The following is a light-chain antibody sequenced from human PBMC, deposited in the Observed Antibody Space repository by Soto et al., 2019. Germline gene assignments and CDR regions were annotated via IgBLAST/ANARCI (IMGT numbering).Light chain of an antibody. Sequence: QSALTQPASVSGSPGQSITISCTGTSSDVGGYNYVSWFQQHPGKAPNLMIYDVYRRPSGVSYRFSGSKSGNTASLTISGLQDEDEADYYCSSYTTRSTVVFGGGTKLTVL. V-gene: IGLV2-14*01. CDR3: SSYTTRSTVV. CDR1: SSDVGGYNY. CDR2: DVY. J-gene: IGLJ2*01.